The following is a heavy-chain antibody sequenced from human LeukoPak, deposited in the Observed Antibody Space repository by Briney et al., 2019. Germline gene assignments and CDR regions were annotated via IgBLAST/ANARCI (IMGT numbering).Heavy chain of an antibody. Sequence: GGSLRLSCAASGFTSSSYSMNWVRQAPGKGLEWVSYISSSSSTIYYADSVKGRFTISRDNAKNSLYLQMNSLRDEDTAVYYCAAGSGHTFDAFDIWGQGTMVNVSS. J-gene: IGHJ3*02. CDR1: GFTSSSYS. V-gene: IGHV3-48*02. CDR2: ISSSSSTI. D-gene: IGHD6-19*01. CDR3: AAGSGHTFDAFDI.